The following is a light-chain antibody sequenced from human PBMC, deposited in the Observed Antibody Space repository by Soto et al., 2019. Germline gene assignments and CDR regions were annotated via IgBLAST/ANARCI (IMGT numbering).Light chain of an antibody. J-gene: IGLJ3*02. CDR1: SSNIGSNY. CDR3: AAWDDSLSAWV. CDR2: SNN. V-gene: IGLV1-47*02. Sequence: QSVLTQPPSASGTPGQRVTISCSGSSSNIGSNYVYWYQQLPGTAPKLLIYSNNQRPPGVPDRFSGSKSGTSASLAISGLRSEDEADYYCAAWDDSLSAWVFGGGTKVTVL.